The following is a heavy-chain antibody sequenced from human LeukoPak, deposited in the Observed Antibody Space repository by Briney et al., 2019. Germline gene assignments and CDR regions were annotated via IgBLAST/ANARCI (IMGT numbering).Heavy chain of an antibody. CDR2: IYYSGST. V-gene: IGHV4-39*07. CDR3: ARDPGIAVAGTVWFDP. J-gene: IGHJ5*02. D-gene: IGHD6-19*01. CDR1: GGSISSSSYY. Sequence: PSETLSLTCTVSGGSISSSSYYWGWIRQPPGKGLEWIGSIYYSGSTYYNPSLKSRVTISVDTSKNQFSLKLSSVTAADTAVYYCARDPGIAVAGTVWFDPWGQGTLVTVSS.